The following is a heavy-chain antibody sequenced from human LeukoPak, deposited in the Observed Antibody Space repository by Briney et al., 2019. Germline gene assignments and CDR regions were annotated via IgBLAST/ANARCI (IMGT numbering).Heavy chain of an antibody. Sequence: PGGSLRLSCAASGFTVSSNYMSWVRQAPGKGLEWVSVIYSGGSTYYADSVKGRFTISRDNSKNTLYLRMNSLRAEDTAVYYCASSSTRGPGNYWGQGTLVTVSS. CDR2: IYSGGST. CDR3: ASSSTRGPGNY. D-gene: IGHD1-26*01. V-gene: IGHV3-66*01. J-gene: IGHJ4*02. CDR1: GFTVSSNY.